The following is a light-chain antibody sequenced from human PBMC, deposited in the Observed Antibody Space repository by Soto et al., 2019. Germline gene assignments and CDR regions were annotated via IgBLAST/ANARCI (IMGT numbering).Light chain of an antibody. CDR3: QLYGSSPRWT. CDR2: ESS. J-gene: IGKJ1*01. CDR1: QYIGRY. Sequence: DIQMTQSPSSLSASVGDRVTITCRAGQYIGRYLNWYQQKPGKAPKLLIYESSNLENGVPSRFSGSGSGTDFTLTISRLEPEDFAVYYCQLYGSSPRWTFGQGTKVDIK. V-gene: IGKV1-39*02.